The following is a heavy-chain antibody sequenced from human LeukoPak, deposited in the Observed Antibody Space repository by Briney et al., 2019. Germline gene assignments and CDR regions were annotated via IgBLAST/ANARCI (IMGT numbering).Heavy chain of an antibody. Sequence: SGPALVKPPQTLTLACTFSGFSLSTSGMCVSWIRQPPGKALEWLALIDWDDDKYYSTSLKTRLTISKDTSKNQVVLTMTNMDPVDTATYYCARRSGYYYYFDYWGQGTLVTVSS. CDR1: GFSLSTSGMC. D-gene: IGHD3-22*01. V-gene: IGHV2-70*01. CDR3: ARRSGYYYYFDY. J-gene: IGHJ4*02. CDR2: IDWDDDK.